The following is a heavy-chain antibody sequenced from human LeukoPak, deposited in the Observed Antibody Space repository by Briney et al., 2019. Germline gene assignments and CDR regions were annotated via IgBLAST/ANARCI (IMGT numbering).Heavy chain of an antibody. J-gene: IGHJ4*02. CDR1: GFTFTTYA. CDR3: AKVQLERRELLPNFDS. Sequence: SGGSLRLSCAASGFTFTTYAMSWVRQAPGKGLEWVAVMSYNGQITYYADSVKGRFTISRDNSQNMLYLQMNSLRVDDTSVYYCAKVQLERRELLPNFDSWGQGTLVTVSS. CDR2: MSYNGQIT. D-gene: IGHD1-1*01. V-gene: IGHV3-30*18.